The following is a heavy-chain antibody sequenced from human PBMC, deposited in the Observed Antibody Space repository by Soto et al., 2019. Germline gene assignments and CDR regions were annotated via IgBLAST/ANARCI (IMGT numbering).Heavy chain of an antibody. J-gene: IGHJ6*02. CDR3: ARGHSILGGMDV. CDR2: INPSSGGT. CDR1: GYTFTGYY. V-gene: IGHV1-2*02. Sequence: ASVKVSCKASGYTFTGYYMHWVRQAPGQGLERMGWINPSSGGTNYAQKFQGRVTMTRDTSISTAYMELSRLRSDDTAVYYCARGHSILGGMDVWGQGTTVTVSS.